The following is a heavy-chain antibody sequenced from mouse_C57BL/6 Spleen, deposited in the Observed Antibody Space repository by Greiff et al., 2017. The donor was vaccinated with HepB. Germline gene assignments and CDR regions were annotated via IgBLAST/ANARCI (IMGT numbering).Heavy chain of an antibody. J-gene: IGHJ2*01. V-gene: IGHV1-80*01. D-gene: IGHD2-2*01. Sequence: QVHVKQSGAELVKPGASVKISCKASGYAFSSYWMNWVKQRPGKGLEWIGQIYPGDGDTNYNGKFKGKATLTADKSSSTAYMQLSSLTSEDSAVYFCARRGDYGYVFDYWGQGTTLTVSS. CDR1: GYAFSSYW. CDR2: IYPGDGDT. CDR3: ARRGDYGYVFDY.